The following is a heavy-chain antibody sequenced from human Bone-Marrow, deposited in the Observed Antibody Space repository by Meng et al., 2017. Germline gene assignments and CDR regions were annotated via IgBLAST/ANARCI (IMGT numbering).Heavy chain of an antibody. CDR3: ARDVGYYDFWSGSS. CDR2: VGDSDHTT. CDR1: GFTFSDYA. D-gene: IGHD3-3*01. Sequence: GESLKISCTASGFTFSDYAMSWVRQAPGKGLEWVSVVGDSDHTTYYADFVKGRFTISRDNAKNSLYLQMNSLRAEDTAVYYCARDVGYYDFWSGSSWGQGTLVTVSS. V-gene: IGHV3-23*01. J-gene: IGHJ5*02.